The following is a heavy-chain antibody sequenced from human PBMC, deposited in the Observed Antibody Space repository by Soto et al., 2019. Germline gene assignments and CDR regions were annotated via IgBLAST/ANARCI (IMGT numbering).Heavy chain of an antibody. D-gene: IGHD5-12*01. V-gene: IGHV3-72*01. CDR3: ARDKRLGSRSAYGMDV. CDR2: SRNKANSYTT. CDR1: GFTFSDHY. Sequence: GESLKISCAASGFTFSDHYMDWVRQAPGKGLEWVARSRNKANSYTTEYAASVKGRFTISRDDSRNSLYLQMDSLITEDTAVYYCARDKRLGSRSAYGMDVWGQGTTVTVSS. J-gene: IGHJ6*02.